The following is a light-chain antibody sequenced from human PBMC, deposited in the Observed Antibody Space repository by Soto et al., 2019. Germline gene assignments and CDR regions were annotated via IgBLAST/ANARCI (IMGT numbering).Light chain of an antibody. Sequence: QSVLTQPPSVSAAPGQKVTISCSGSSSNIGNNYVSWYQQLPGTAPKLLICDNNNRPSGIPDRFSGSKSGTSATLGITGLQTGDEADYYCGTWDSSLSTGVFGGGTKLTVL. J-gene: IGLJ2*01. CDR1: SSNIGNNY. CDR3: GTWDSSLSTGV. CDR2: DNN. V-gene: IGLV1-51*01.